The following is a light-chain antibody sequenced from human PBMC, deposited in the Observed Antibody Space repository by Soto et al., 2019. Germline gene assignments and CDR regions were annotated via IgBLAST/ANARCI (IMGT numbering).Light chain of an antibody. Sequence: QSVLTQPASVSGSPGQSITISCTGTSSDVGSYNYVSWYQQHPGKAPKLMIYDVSNRPSGVSNRFSGSKSGNTASLTISGLQADDEADYYCSSYTSVSTYVFGTGTKLTVL. CDR1: SSDVGSYNY. V-gene: IGLV2-14*01. CDR2: DVS. J-gene: IGLJ1*01. CDR3: SSYTSVSTYV.